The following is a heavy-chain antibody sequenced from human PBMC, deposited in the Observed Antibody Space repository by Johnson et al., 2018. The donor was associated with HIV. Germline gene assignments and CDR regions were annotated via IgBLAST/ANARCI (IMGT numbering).Heavy chain of an antibody. J-gene: IGHJ3*02. V-gene: IGHV3-30-3*01. Sequence: QVQLVESGGGVVQPGRSLRLSCAASGFTFSSYAMHWVRQAPGKGLEWVAVISYDGSNKYYEDSVKGRFTISRDNSKNTLYLQMKSLRAEDTAVYYCARDHVRWGLLGAFDIWGQGTMVTVSS. CDR1: GFTFSSYA. D-gene: IGHD1-26*01. CDR3: ARDHVRWGLLGAFDI. CDR2: ISYDGSNK.